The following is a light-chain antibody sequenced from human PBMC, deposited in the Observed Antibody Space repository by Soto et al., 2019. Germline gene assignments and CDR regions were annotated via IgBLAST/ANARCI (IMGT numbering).Light chain of an antibody. Sequence: QSALTQPRSVSGSPGQSVTISCTGTSSDVGGYNYVSWYQQHPGKATKLMIYDVNKRPSGVPDRFSGSKSGNTASLTNPGLQAEDEADYYCCSYAGSYTYVFGTGTKVTVL. J-gene: IGLJ1*01. CDR1: SSDVGGYNY. V-gene: IGLV2-11*01. CDR2: DVN. CDR3: CSYAGSYTYV.